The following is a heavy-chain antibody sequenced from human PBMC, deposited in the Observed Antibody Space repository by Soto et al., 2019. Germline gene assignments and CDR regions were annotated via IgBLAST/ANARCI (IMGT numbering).Heavy chain of an antibody. J-gene: IGHJ4*02. CDR1: GFTFSNYW. D-gene: IGHD2-2*01. V-gene: IGHV3-74*01. Sequence: GGSLRLSCAASGFTFSNYWMHWVRQAPGKGLVWVSRIKSDGSDTGYADSVRGRFTISRDNAKNTLYLQMNSLRAEDTAVYYCARGPTSVGDSWGQGTLVTVSS. CDR2: IKSDGSDT. CDR3: ARGPTSVGDS.